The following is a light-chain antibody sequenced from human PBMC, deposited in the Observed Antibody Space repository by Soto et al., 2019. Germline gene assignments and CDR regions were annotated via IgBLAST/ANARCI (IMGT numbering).Light chain of an antibody. Sequence: EIVLTQSPATLSLSPGERATLSCRASQSVSSYLAWYQQKPGQAPRLLIYDASNRATGIPARFSGSGSGTDFTLTISSLEPEDFAVYYCQQCGSSPPTFGQGTKVEVK. J-gene: IGKJ1*01. CDR1: QSVSSY. V-gene: IGKV3-11*01. CDR3: QQCGSSPPT. CDR2: DAS.